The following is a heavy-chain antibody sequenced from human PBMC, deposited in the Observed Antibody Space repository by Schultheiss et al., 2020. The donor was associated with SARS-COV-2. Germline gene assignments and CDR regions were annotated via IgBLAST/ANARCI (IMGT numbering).Heavy chain of an antibody. D-gene: IGHD3-10*01. Sequence: GGSLRLSCAASGFTFSSYDMHWVRQATGKGLEWVSAIGTAGDTYYPGSVKGRFTISRENAKNSLYLQMNSLRAGDTAVYYCARDEGDANGHPYYFDYWGQGTLVTVSS. CDR1: GFTFSSYD. J-gene: IGHJ4*02. V-gene: IGHV3-13*01. CDR3: ARDEGDANGHPYYFDY. CDR2: IGTAGDT.